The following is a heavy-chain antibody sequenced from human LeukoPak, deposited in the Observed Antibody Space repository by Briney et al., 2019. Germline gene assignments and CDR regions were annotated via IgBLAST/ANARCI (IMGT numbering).Heavy chain of an antibody. Sequence: SETLSLTCAVYGESFSSYYWSWIRQSPGKGLEWIAEINHRGDTNYNPSVKSRVTISIDTSKNQFSLKVRSLTAADTAVYYCARGPTISEAGYFDFWGQGTLVTVSS. D-gene: IGHD2-15*01. J-gene: IGHJ4*03. CDR2: INHRGDT. V-gene: IGHV4-34*01. CDR1: GESFSSYY. CDR3: ARGPTISEAGYFDF.